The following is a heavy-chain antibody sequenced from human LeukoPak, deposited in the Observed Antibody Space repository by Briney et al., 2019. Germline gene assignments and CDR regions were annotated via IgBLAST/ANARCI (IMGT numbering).Heavy chain of an antibody. Sequence: DSVQVSCRASGYTFTSYDINWARQATGQGLEWMGWMNPNSGNTGYAQKFQGRVTITRNTSISTAYMELSSLRSEDTAVYYCATGIAARYYFDYWGQGTLVTVSS. J-gene: IGHJ4*02. D-gene: IGHD6-13*01. CDR3: ATGIAARYYFDY. CDR1: GYTFTSYD. V-gene: IGHV1-8*03. CDR2: MNPNSGNT.